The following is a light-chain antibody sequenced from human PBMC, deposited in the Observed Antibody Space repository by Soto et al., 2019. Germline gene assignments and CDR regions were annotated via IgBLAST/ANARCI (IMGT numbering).Light chain of an antibody. Sequence: QSVLTQPASVSGSPGQSITISCTGTSSDIGGYKYVSWYQQHPGKAPKLMIYDVSNRPSGVSNRFSGSKSGNTATLTISGLQGEDEADYSCSSYTGGTTYVFGTGTKVTVL. V-gene: IGLV2-14*01. J-gene: IGLJ1*01. CDR3: SSYTGGTTYV. CDR1: SSDIGGYKY. CDR2: DVS.